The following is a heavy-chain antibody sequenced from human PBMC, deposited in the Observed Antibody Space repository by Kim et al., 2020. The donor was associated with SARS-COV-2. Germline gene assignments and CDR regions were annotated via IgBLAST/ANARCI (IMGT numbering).Heavy chain of an antibody. D-gene: IGHD3-22*01. Sequence: GGSLRLSCAASGVTFSDYYMSWIRQAPAKGLEWVSYISSSGTTIKYADSVRGRFTVSRDNAQRSLSLQMNSLRAEDTAIYYCVSWGYYYDSSESNWGQGTLVTVSS. V-gene: IGHV3-11*01. CDR1: GVTFSDYY. J-gene: IGHJ4*02. CDR2: ISSSGTTI. CDR3: VSWGYYYDSSESN.